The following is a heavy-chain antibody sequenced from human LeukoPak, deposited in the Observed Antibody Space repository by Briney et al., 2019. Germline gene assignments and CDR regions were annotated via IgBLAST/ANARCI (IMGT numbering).Heavy chain of an antibody. V-gene: IGHV1-69*05. CDR2: IIPIFGTA. D-gene: IGHD6-13*01. Sequence: ASVKVSCKASGGTFSSYAISWVRQAPGQGLEWMGGIIPIFGTANYAQKFQGRVTITTDESTSTAYMELSSLRSEDTAVYYCAIPGYSSSWYYFDYWGQGTLVTVSS. CDR1: GGTFSSYA. J-gene: IGHJ4*02. CDR3: AIPGYSSSWYYFDY.